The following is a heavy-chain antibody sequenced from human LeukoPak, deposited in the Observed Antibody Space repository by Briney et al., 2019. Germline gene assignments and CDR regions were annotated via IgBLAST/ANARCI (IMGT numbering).Heavy chain of an antibody. Sequence: PGRSLRLSCAASGFTFSSYGMHWVRQAPGKGLEWVAVIWYDGSNKYYADSVKGRFTISRDNSKNTLYLQMNSLRAEDTAVYYCARQGDAFDIWGQGTTVTVSS. CDR2: IWYDGSNK. CDR3: ARQGDAFDI. V-gene: IGHV3-33*01. CDR1: GFTFSSYG. J-gene: IGHJ3*02.